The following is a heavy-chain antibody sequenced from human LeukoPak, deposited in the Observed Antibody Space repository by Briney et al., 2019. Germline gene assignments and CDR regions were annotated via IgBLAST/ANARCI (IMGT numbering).Heavy chain of an antibody. D-gene: IGHD3-22*01. CDR3: ARVAWGYYDSSGYLGAFDI. V-gene: IGHV1-69*06. Sequence: ASVKVSCKASGGTFSSYAISWVRQAPRQGLEWMGRIIPIFGTANYAQKFQGRVTITADKSTSTAYMEPSSLRSEDTAVYYCARVAWGYYDSSGYLGAFDIWGQGTMVTVSS. CDR2: IIPIFGTA. J-gene: IGHJ3*02. CDR1: GGTFSSYA.